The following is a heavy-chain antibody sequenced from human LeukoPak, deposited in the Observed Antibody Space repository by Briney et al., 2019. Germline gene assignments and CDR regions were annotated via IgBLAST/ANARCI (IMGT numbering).Heavy chain of an antibody. D-gene: IGHD3-3*01. J-gene: IGHJ4*02. V-gene: IGHV1-2*02. CDR3: ARGKDYDFWSGDFDY. Sequence: ASVKVSCKASGYTFTGYYMHWVRQAPGQGLGWMGWINPNSGGTNYAQKFQGRVTMTRDTSISTAYMELSRLRSDDTAVYYCARGKDYDFWSGDFDYWGQGTLVTVSS. CDR2: INPNSGGT. CDR1: GYTFTGYY.